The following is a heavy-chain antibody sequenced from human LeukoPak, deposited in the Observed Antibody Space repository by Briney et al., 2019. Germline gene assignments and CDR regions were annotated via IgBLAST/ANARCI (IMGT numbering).Heavy chain of an antibody. J-gene: IGHJ4*02. CDR2: IYHSGST. CDR1: GGSISISNW. V-gene: IGHV4-4*02. CDR3: ARVVPPPPGIAAAGPYDY. Sequence: SGTLSLTCAVSGGSISISNWWSWVRQPPGKGLEWIGEIYHSGSTNYNPSLKSRVTISVDKSKNQFSLKLSSATAADTAVYYCARVVPPPPGIAAAGPYDYWGQGTLVTVSS. D-gene: IGHD6-13*01.